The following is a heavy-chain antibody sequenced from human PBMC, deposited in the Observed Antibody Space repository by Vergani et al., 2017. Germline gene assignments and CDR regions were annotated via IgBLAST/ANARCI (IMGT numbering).Heavy chain of an antibody. CDR3: ARATCSGGSCYRGFEY. CDR2: IYYSGST. CDR1: GGSISSGDYY. J-gene: IGHJ4*02. V-gene: IGHV4-30-4*08. Sequence: QVHLQESGPGVVKPSQTLSLTCTVSGGSISSGDYYWSWIRQPPGKGLEWIGYIYYSGSTYYNPSLKSRVTISVDTSKNQFSLKLSSVTAADTAVYYCARATCSGGSCYRGFEYWSQGSLITVSS. D-gene: IGHD2-15*01.